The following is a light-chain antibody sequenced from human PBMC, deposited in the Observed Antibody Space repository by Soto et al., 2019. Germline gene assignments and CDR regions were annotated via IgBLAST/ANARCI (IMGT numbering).Light chain of an antibody. V-gene: IGKV1-39*01. CDR2: AAS. J-gene: IGKJ2*01. CDR3: HQTYVPYT. Sequence: DVPVTQSPSSLSASVGDRVTITCRTSVTISTYLNWYQQKPGKAPKLLIYAASRLQSGVPSRFSGSGSGTDFTLTITNLQPEDFATYFCHQTYVPYTFGQGTKLEIK. CDR1: VTISTY.